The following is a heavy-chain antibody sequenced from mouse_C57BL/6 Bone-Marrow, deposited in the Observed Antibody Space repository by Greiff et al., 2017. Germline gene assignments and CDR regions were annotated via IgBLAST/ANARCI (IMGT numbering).Heavy chain of an antibody. V-gene: IGHV1-72*01. Sequence: QVQLQQSGAELVKPGASVKLSCKASGYTFTSYWMHWVKQRPGRGLEWIGRIDPNSGGTKYNEKFKSKATLTVDKPSSTAYMQLSSLTSEDSSVYYCARNYYCSSYNWYFDVWGTGTTVTVSS. CDR3: ARNYYCSSYNWYFDV. CDR1: GYTFTSYW. J-gene: IGHJ1*03. CDR2: IDPNSGGT. D-gene: IGHD1-1*01.